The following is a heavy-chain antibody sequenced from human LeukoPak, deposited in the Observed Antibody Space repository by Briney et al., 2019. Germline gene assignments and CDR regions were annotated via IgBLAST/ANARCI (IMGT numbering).Heavy chain of an antibody. V-gene: IGHV1-69*04. J-gene: IGHJ6*02. CDR1: GGTFSSYA. Sequence: ASVKVSCKASGGTFSSYATSWVRQAPGQGLEWMGRIIPIFGIANYAQKFQGRVTITADKSTSTAYMELSSLRSEDTAVYYCARDASLEGESHYGMDVWGQGTTVTVSS. CDR3: ARDASLEGESHYGMDV. D-gene: IGHD3-16*01. CDR2: IIPIFGIA.